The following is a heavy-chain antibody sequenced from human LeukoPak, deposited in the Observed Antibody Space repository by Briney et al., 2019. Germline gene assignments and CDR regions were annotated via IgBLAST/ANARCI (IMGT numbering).Heavy chain of an antibody. Sequence: TGGPLRLSCAASGFTFSSYAMHWVRQAPGKGLEWVAVISYDGSNKYYADSVKGRFTISRDNSKNTLYLQMNSLRAEDTAVYYCARDKAAAPRAYNWFDPWGQGTLVTVSS. CDR1: GFTFSSYA. J-gene: IGHJ5*02. V-gene: IGHV3-30-3*01. CDR2: ISYDGSNK. D-gene: IGHD6-13*01. CDR3: ARDKAAAPRAYNWFDP.